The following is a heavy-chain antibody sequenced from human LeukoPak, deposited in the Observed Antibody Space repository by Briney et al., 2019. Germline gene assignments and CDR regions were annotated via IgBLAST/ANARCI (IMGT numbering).Heavy chain of an antibody. CDR1: GGSFSGYY. V-gene: IGHV4-34*09. Sequence: PSETLSLTCAVYGGSFSGYYWSWIRQPPGKGLEWIGYISYSGSPYYSPSLESRVTISADTSQNQFSLKLNSVTAADTAIYYCARLFCSGASCSRGGGFDYWGQGTLVTVSS. CDR3: ARLFCSGASCSRGGGFDY. D-gene: IGHD2-15*01. J-gene: IGHJ4*02. CDR2: ISYSGSP.